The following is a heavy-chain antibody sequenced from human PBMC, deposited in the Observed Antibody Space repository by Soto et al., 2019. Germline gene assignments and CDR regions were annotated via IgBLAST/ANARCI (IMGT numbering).Heavy chain of an antibody. Sequence: QVRLHESGPGLVKPSETLSLTCTVSGGSVSSGSYYWSWIRQPPGKGLEHIGYVFYNGTTNYNPSLKSRVTMSVDTSRDQFSLRLSSVTAPDTAFYYCARGVTMITGFDYWGQGSLVTVSS. D-gene: IGHD3-22*01. CDR3: ARGVTMITGFDY. CDR2: VFYNGTT. CDR1: GGSVSSGSYY. J-gene: IGHJ4*02. V-gene: IGHV4-61*01.